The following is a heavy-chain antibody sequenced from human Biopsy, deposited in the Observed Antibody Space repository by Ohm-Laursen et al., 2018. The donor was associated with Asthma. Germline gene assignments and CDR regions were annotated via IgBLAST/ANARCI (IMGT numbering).Heavy chain of an antibody. CDR3: ARAVDYSHYYGIDV. CDR2: ISVYNGNT. V-gene: IGHV1-18*01. J-gene: IGHJ6*02. Sequence: GASVKASCKTSGYTFNSAGITWVRLAPGQGLEWMGWISVYNGNTKVAQKLQDRVTMITDTSTSTAYMELRSLRSDDTAVYFCARAVDYSHYYGIDVWGQGTTVTVS. CDR1: GYTFNSAG. D-gene: IGHD3-10*01.